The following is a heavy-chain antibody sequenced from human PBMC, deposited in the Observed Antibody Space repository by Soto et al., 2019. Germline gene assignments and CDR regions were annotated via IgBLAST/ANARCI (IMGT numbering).Heavy chain of an antibody. CDR3: AREASLRYFGWSFAYYFDY. CDR1: GFTFSSYG. CDR2: IWYDGSNK. Sequence: QVQLVESGGGVVQPGRSLRLSCAASGFTFSSYGMHWVRQAPGKGLEWVAVIWYDGSNKYYADSVKGRFTISGDNSKNTLYRQMNSLGAEDTAVYYCAREASLRYFGWSFAYYFDYWGQGTLVTVSS. J-gene: IGHJ4*02. D-gene: IGHD3-9*01. V-gene: IGHV3-33*01.